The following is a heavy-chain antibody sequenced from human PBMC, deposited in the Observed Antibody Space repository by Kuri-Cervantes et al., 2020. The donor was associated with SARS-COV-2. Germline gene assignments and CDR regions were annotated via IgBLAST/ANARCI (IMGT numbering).Heavy chain of an antibody. D-gene: IGHD2-15*01. CDR1: GFTFSSYA. J-gene: IGHJ4*02. Sequence: GGSLRLSCAASGFTFSSYAMHWVRQAPGKGLEWMAVISYDGSNKYYADSVKGRFTISRDNAKNSLYLQMNSLRAEDTAVYYCARQALGYCSGGSCYYPPHFDYWGQGTLVTVSS. CDR3: ARQALGYCSGGSCYYPPHFDY. CDR2: ISYDGSNK. V-gene: IGHV3-30*14.